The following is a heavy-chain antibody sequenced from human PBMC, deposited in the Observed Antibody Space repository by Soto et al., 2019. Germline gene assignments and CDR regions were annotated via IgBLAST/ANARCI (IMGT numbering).Heavy chain of an antibody. CDR3: ARDRYTYDSYGYYAPYY. D-gene: IGHD3-22*01. CDR1: GFTFIDYY. Sequence: GVSVKVSCKASGFTFIDYYIHWVRQAPGQGLEWMGWIDPNNDGTHYAQKFQGRVSVTMDTSIRTAYLELSRLRPDDTAVYYCARDRYTYDSYGYYAPYYWGQGTLVTVSS. J-gene: IGHJ4*02. CDR2: IDPNNDGT. V-gene: IGHV1-2*02.